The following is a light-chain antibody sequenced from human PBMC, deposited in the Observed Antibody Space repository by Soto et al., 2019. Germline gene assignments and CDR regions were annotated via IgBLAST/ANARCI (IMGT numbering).Light chain of an antibody. V-gene: IGLV2-14*01. CDR3: SSYTSSNTLV. CDR2: EVS. CDR1: SSDVGAYNY. J-gene: IGLJ2*01. Sequence: QSVLTQPASVSGSPGQSITISCTGTSSDVGAYNYVSWYQQHPGKAPKLMIFEVSDRPSGVSNRFSGSKSGNTASLTISGLQAEYEADYYCSSYTSSNTLVFGGGTKLTVL.